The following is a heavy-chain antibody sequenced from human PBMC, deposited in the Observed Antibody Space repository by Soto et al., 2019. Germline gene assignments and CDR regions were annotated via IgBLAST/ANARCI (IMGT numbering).Heavy chain of an antibody. CDR2: IYYSGGT. CDR1: GGSIRSGGYY. CDR3: ATMHDYGDYAPFDN. V-gene: IGHV4-31*03. D-gene: IGHD4-17*01. Sequence: QVKLQESGPGLVKPSQTLSLSCTVSGGSIRSGGYYCSCIRQHPGKGLEWIGYIYYSGGTAYNPSLKRRVTMSLDTSKNQFSLRLTAVTAADTAVYFCATMHDYGDYAPFDNWGQGTLVTVAT. J-gene: IGHJ4*02.